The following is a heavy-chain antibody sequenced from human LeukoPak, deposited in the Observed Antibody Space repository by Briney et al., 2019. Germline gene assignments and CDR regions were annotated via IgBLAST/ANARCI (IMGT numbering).Heavy chain of an antibody. CDR1: GFTFSSYA. CDR3: ARGRERVLLWFGELGYYFDY. V-gene: IGHV3-30*04. CDR2: ISYDGSNK. D-gene: IGHD3-10*01. Sequence: GGSLRLSCAASGFTFSSYAMHWVRQAPGKGLEWVAVISYDGSNKYYADSVKGRFTISRDNSKNTLYLQMNSLRAEDTAVYYCARGRERVLLWFGELGYYFDYWGQGTLVTVPS. J-gene: IGHJ4*02.